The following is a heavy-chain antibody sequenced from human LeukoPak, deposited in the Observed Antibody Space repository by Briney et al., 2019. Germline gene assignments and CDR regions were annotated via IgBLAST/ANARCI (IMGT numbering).Heavy chain of an antibody. CDR1: QFTFNKYG. CDR2: VRYDGTTN. J-gene: IGHJ4*02. Sequence: QTGGSLRLSCATSQFTFNKYGMHWVRQAPGRALEWVAFVRYDGTTNQYSDSVKGRFFISRDNSRDMLFLRMNNLSSDDTAVYYCAKGGPSVAATFDHWGRGTRVIVSS. CDR3: AKGGPSVAATFDH. V-gene: IGHV3-30*02. D-gene: IGHD6-19*01.